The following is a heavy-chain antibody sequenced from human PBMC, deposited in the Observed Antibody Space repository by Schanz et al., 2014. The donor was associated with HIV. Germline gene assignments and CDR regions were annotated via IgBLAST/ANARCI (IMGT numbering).Heavy chain of an antibody. CDR3: AKVLIPMIAVPYYGMDV. CDR2: ISWNSGSI. Sequence: EVQLVESGGGLVQPGRPLRLSCAASGFTFDEYAMHWVRQAPGKGLEWVSSISWNSGSIDYADSAKGRFTISRDNAKNSLYLQMNSLRAEDTAVYYCAKVLIPMIAVPYYGMDVWGQGTTVTVSS. CDR1: GFTFDEYA. V-gene: IGHV3-9*01. D-gene: IGHD3-22*01. J-gene: IGHJ6*02.